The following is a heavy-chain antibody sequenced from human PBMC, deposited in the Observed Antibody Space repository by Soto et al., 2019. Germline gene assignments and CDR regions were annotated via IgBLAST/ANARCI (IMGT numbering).Heavy chain of an antibody. V-gene: IGHV1-69*08. D-gene: IGHD3-10*01. CDR3: ARDSGRGFGELLRTFGMDV. Sequence: QVQLVQSGAEVKKPGSSVKVSCKASGGTFSSYTISWVRQAPGQGLEWMGRIIPILGIANYAQKFQGRVTITADKSTSTAYMELSSLRSEDTAVYYCARDSGRGFGELLRTFGMDVWGQGTTVTVSS. CDR1: GGTFSSYT. CDR2: IIPILGIA. J-gene: IGHJ6*02.